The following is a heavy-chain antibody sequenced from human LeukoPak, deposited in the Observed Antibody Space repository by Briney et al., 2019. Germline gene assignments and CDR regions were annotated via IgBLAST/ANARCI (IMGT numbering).Heavy chain of an antibody. D-gene: IGHD6-13*01. CDR3: ARESAAGMDLYSFDY. CDR2: ISSNGGST. Sequence: PGGSLRLSCAASGFTFSSYAMHWVRQAPGKGLEYVSAISSNGGSTYYANSVKGRFTISRDNSKNTLYLQMGSLRAEDMAVYYCARESAAGMDLYSFDYWGQGTLVTVSS. CDR1: GFTFSSYA. V-gene: IGHV3-64*01. J-gene: IGHJ4*02.